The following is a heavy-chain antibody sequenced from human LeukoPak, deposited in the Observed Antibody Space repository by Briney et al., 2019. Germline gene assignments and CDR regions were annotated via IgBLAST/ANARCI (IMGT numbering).Heavy chain of an antibody. J-gene: IGHJ3*02. CDR3: ARDGTMVRGVMFHDAFDI. Sequence: SETLSLTCTVSGGSISSYYWSWIRQPPGKGLEWIGYIYYSGSTNYNPSLKSQVTISVDTSKNQFSLKLSSVAAADTAVYYCARDGTMVRGVMFHDAFDIWGQGTMVTVSS. V-gene: IGHV4-59*01. CDR2: IYYSGST. D-gene: IGHD3-10*01. CDR1: GGSISSYY.